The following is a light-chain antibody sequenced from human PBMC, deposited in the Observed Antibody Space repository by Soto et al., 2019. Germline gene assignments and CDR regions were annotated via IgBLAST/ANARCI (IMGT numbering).Light chain of an antibody. J-gene: IGKJ2*01. CDR1: QSVSATY. CDR2: GAS. CDR3: QQYVSLPMYT. Sequence: EIVLTQSPGTLSLSPGERATLSCRASQSVSATYLAWYQQKPGQAPRLLIYGASNRATGIPDRFTGSGSGTDFTLTISRLEPEDFAVYFCQQYVSLPMYTFGQGTKLEIK. V-gene: IGKV3-20*01.